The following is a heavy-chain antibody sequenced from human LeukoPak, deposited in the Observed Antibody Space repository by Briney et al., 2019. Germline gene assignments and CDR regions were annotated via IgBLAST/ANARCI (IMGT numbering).Heavy chain of an antibody. J-gene: IGHJ6*03. CDR1: GYTFTGYY. CDR2: SNPNSGGT. CDR3: AREGYYDFWSGYPLYYYYYMDV. V-gene: IGHV1-2*02. Sequence: ASVKVSCKASGYTFTGYYMHWVRQAPGQGLEWMGWSNPNSGGTNYAQKFQGRVTMTRDTSISTAYMELSRLRSDDTAVYYCAREGYYDFWSGYPLYYYYYMDVWGKGTTVTVSS. D-gene: IGHD3-3*01.